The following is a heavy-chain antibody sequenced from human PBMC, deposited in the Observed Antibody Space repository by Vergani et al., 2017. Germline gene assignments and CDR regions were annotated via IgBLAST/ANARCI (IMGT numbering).Heavy chain of an antibody. CDR2: IYSTGST. D-gene: IGHD3-9*01. CDR1: GGSFNTYY. Sequence: QVQLEESGPALVKPSETLSLTCTVSGGSFNTYYWSWIRQYPGKGLEWIGYIYSTGSTNYNPSLNSQVAMSVDTSKNQFSLKLRSVTAADTAVYFCARVMYRDEASTGYRLEGMDIWGQGTTVTISS. J-gene: IGHJ6*02. CDR3: ARVMYRDEASTGYRLEGMDI. V-gene: IGHV4-59*13.